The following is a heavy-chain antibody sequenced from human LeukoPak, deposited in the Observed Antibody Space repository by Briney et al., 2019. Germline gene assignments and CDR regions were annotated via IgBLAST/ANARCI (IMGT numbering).Heavy chain of an antibody. Sequence: ASVKVSCKASGYTFTSYGISWVRQAPGQGLEWMGWISTYNGNTNYAQKLQGRVTMNTDTSTTTAYMELRSLRSDDTAVYHCARDQYYYDSSGYLTFDYWGQGTLVTVSS. D-gene: IGHD3-22*01. CDR1: GYTFTSYG. V-gene: IGHV1-18*01. CDR2: ISTYNGNT. J-gene: IGHJ4*02. CDR3: ARDQYYYDSSGYLTFDY.